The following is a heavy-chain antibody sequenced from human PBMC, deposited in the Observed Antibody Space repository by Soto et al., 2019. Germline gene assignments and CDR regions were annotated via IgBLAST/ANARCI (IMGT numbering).Heavy chain of an antibody. CDR1: GFTFSHYA. D-gene: IGHD2-15*01. Sequence: EVQLLESGGDLVQPGGSLRLSCAASGFTFSHYAMSWVRQAPGKGLQWVSTISGGGASAYYADSVKGRFIISRDNSKNTLSLQMKSLRVDDTAVYYCAKGGCSGGSCYPFDYLGQGTLVTVSS. J-gene: IGHJ4*02. CDR3: AKGGCSGGSCYPFDY. V-gene: IGHV3-23*01. CDR2: ISGGGASA.